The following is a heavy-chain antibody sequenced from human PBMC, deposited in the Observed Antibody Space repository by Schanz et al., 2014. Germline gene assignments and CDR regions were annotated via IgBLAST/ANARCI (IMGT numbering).Heavy chain of an antibody. Sequence: SCAASGFTFSDYYMRWIRQAPWKGLDWVSAISSSSSYTDYADSVKGRFTISRDSSKATLFLQLNSLRAEDTAEHYCTTDKFIHPASDCRAQGTLDTVSS. CDR1: GFTFSDYY. V-gene: IGHV3-11*06. J-gene: IGHJ4*02. CDR3: TTDKFIHPASDC. CDR2: ISSSSSYT. D-gene: IGHD2-21*01.